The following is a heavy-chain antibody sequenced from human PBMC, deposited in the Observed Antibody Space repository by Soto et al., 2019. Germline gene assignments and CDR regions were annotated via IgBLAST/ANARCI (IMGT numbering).Heavy chain of an antibody. J-gene: IGHJ4*02. V-gene: IGHV3-74*01. D-gene: IGHD3-10*01. CDR2: ISDYGRI. CDR3: ARGGVEPLDY. CDR1: GFTFRNYW. Sequence: EVQLVESGGGLVQPGGSLRLSCAASGFTFRNYWMHWVRQAPGKGLVWVSRISDYGRINYADSVKGRFTISRDDAKSELYLQMNNLRAEDTAVYYCARGGVEPLDYWGQGAVVTVSS.